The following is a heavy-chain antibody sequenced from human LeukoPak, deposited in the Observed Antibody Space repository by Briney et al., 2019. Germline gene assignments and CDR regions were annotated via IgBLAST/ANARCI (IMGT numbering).Heavy chain of an antibody. CDR2: ISAYNGNT. V-gene: IGHV1-18*01. D-gene: IGHD2-21*02. J-gene: IGHJ5*02. CDR1: GYTFTSYG. Sequence: ASVKVSCKASGYTFTSYGISWVRQAPGQGLEWMGWISAYNGNTNYAQKLRGRVTMTTDTSTSTAYMELRSLRSDDTAVYYCARVYCGGDCYFNWFDPWGQGTLVTVSS. CDR3: ARVYCGGDCYFNWFDP.